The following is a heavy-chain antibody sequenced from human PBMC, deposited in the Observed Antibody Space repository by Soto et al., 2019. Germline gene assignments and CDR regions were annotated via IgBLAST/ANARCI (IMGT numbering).Heavy chain of an antibody. CDR1: GYSFSNYC. J-gene: IGHJ4*02. D-gene: IGHD3-16*01. V-gene: IGHV1-46*03. CDR3: VSDGAAPYTGFDY. CDR2: IDPSGDPV. Sequence: QVQLVQPGAEVKKPGASVQVSCKASGYSFSNYCLYWVRQAPGQGLEWMGRIDPSGDPVTYAQQFQGRVTMTKDTSTSSVYMVLSSLRSEDTAVYYCVSDGAAPYTGFDYWGQGTLVTVSS.